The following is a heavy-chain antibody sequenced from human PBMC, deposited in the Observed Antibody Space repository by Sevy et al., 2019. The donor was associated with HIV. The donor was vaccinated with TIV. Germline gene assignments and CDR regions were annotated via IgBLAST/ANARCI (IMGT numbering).Heavy chain of an antibody. CDR3: ARTLASESYVGY. Sequence: GESLKIYCQASGYPFTSYYITWVRQTPEKGLEWMGLIYPSDSQTNYNPSFQGQVTISADKSINTAYLQWNSLKASDTAIYYCARTLASESYVGYWGQGTLVTVSS. V-gene: IGHV5-51*01. CDR2: IYPSDSQT. CDR1: GYPFTSYY. J-gene: IGHJ4*02. D-gene: IGHD3-10*01.